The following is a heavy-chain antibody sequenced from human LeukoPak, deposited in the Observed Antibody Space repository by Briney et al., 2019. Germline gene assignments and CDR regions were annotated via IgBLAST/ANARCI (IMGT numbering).Heavy chain of an antibody. V-gene: IGHV4-39*01. J-gene: IGHJ4*02. CDR1: GGSISSSSYY. CDR3: ARNNTLMMYPRGGEDKGFDL. CDR2: IYYSGST. Sequence: SETLSLTCTVSGGSISSSSYYWGWIRQPPGKGLEWIGSIYYSGSTHYNPSLKSRVTISVDTSKNEFSLKLSSVTAADTAVYYCARNNTLMMYPRGGEDKGFDLWGQGTLVTVSS. D-gene: IGHD2-8*01.